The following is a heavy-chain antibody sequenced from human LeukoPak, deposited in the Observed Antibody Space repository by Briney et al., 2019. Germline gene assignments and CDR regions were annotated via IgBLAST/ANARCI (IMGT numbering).Heavy chain of an antibody. J-gene: IGHJ6*02. V-gene: IGHV1-46*01. CDR1: GYIFINFY. CDR3: ARAPGGSYDSCYYGMDV. D-gene: IGHD5-18*01. CDR2: INPSGGST. Sequence: ASVKVSCKTSGYIFINFYMHWVRQAPGQGLEWMGIINPSGGSTSYAQKLQGRVTMTRDTSTSTVYMELSSLRSEDTAVYYCARAPGGSYDSCYYGMDVWGQGTTVTVSS.